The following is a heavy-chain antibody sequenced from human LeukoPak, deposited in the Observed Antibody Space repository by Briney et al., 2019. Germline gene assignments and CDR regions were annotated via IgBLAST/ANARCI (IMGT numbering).Heavy chain of an antibody. CDR2: ISYDGSEK. V-gene: IGHV3-30*03. D-gene: IGHD5-24*01. CDR3: ALEMVTITDY. J-gene: IGHJ4*02. CDR1: GFTFGDYG. Sequence: GRSLRLSCAASGFTFGDYGMHWVRQAPGKGLEWMAFISYDGSEKHYKDSVKGRFTISRDNSENMLYLVMNSLRPEDTAVYYCALEMVTITDYWGQGTLVTVS.